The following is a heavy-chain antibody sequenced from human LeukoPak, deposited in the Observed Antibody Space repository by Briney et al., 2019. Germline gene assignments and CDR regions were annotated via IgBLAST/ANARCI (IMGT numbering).Heavy chain of an antibody. CDR1: GFTFSSYG. CDR3: TRSGAARPDY. D-gene: IGHD6-6*01. J-gene: IGHJ4*02. CDR2: ISSNTRTI. V-gene: IGHV3-48*01. Sequence: GGSLRLSCAASGFTFSSYGMDWVRQAPGKGLEWVSYISSNTRTISYANSVKGRFTISRDNAQNSLFLQMNSLRAEDTAVYYCTRSGAARPDYWGQGTLVTVSS.